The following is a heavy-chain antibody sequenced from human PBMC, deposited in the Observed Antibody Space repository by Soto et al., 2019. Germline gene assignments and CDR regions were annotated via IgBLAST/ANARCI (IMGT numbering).Heavy chain of an antibody. V-gene: IGHV1-18*01. Sequence: ASVKVFCKASGYTFTSYGISWVRQAPGQGLEWMGWISAYNGNTNYAQKLQGRLTMTTDTSTTTAYMELRSLTSDDTAVYYCAREYCTGSSCYGPDYWGQGTLVTVSS. CDR3: AREYCTGSSCYGPDY. CDR1: GYTFTSYG. J-gene: IGHJ4*02. D-gene: IGHD2-2*01. CDR2: ISAYNGNT.